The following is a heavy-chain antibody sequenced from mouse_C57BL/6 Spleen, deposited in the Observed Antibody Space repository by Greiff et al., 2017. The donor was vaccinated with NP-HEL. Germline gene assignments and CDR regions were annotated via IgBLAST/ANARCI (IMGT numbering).Heavy chain of an antibody. J-gene: IGHJ2*01. CDR3: ARPPYYGSSYYYFDS. CDR2: IYPGDGDT. V-gene: IGHV1-82*01. Sequence: QVQLQQSGPELVKPGASVKISCKASGYAFSSSWMNWVKQRPGKGLEWIGRIYPGDGDTNYNGKFKGKATLTADKSSSTAYMQLSSLTSEDSAVYFCARPPYYGSSYYYFDSWGQGTTLTVSS. CDR1: GYAFSSSW. D-gene: IGHD1-1*01.